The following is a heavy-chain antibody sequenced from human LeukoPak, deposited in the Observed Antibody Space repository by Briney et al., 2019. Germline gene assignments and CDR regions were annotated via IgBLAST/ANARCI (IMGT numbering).Heavy chain of an antibody. CDR3: VRGDWYFES. CDR1: GFNFSDSR. Sequence: GGSLRLSCATSGFNFSDSRMTWVRQAPGKGLQWVANINRDGTEKHFLDSIEGRFTISRDNRKKSLYLQMNSLRPQGTAVYFCVRGDWYFESWGQGTLVTASS. V-gene: IGHV3-7*04. CDR2: INRDGTEK. J-gene: IGHJ4*02. D-gene: IGHD2-21*01.